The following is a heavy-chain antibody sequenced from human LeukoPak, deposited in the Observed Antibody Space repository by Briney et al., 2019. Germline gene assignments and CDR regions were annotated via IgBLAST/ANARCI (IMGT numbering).Heavy chain of an antibody. CDR2: IYYSGGT. CDR1: GGSISSYY. D-gene: IGHD2-15*01. CDR3: ARTSEGYCRGGSCWDYYYYMDV. J-gene: IGHJ6*03. V-gene: IGHV4-59*01. Sequence: SETLSLTCTVSGGSISSYYWSWIRQPPGKGLEWIGYIYYSGGTNYNPSLKSRVTISVDTSKNQFSLKLSSVTAADTAVYYCARTSEGYCRGGSCWDYYYYMDVWGKGTTVTVSS.